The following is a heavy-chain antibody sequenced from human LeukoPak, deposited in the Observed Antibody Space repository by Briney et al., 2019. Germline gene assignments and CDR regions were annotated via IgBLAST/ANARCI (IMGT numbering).Heavy chain of an antibody. J-gene: IGHJ4*02. Sequence: AGGSLRLSCAASGFTFSSYWMHWVRQVPGKGLVWVARINPGGSSITYADSVKGRFTISRDNAKNTLYLQMDSLRAEDTGVYYCARSNQAEDYWGRGTLVTVSS. D-gene: IGHD1-14*01. CDR2: INPGGSSI. CDR1: GFTFSSYW. V-gene: IGHV3-74*01. CDR3: ARSNQAEDY.